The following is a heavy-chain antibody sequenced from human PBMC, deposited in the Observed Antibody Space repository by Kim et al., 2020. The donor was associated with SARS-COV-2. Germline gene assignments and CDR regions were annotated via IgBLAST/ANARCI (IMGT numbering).Heavy chain of an antibody. CDR3: ARGVRGIWGSYRAGYGWFDP. Sequence: SETLSLTCAVYGGSFSGYYWSWIRQPPGKGLEWIGEINHSGSTNYNPSLKSRVTISVDTSKNQFSLKLSSVTAADTAVYYCARGVRGIWGSYRAGYGWFDPWGQGTLVTVSS. CDR2: INHSGST. CDR1: GGSFSGYY. J-gene: IGHJ5*02. V-gene: IGHV4-34*01. D-gene: IGHD3-16*02.